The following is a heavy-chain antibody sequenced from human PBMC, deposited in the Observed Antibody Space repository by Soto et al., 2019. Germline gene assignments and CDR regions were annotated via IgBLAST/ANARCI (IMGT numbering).Heavy chain of an antibody. CDR3: AHAVILGVAVRYGMDV. D-gene: IGHD3-3*01. CDR1: GFSLNTYGVG. CDR2: IYWDDDK. J-gene: IGHJ6*02. V-gene: IGHV2-5*02. Sequence: QITLQESGPTLVKPTQTLTLTCTFSGFSLNTYGVGVAWIRQPPGKALEWLALIYWDDDKYYSPSLKNRLTIAKDTSNNRVVLTVTNMGPVDTATYYCAHAVILGVAVRYGMDVWGQGTSVSVSS.